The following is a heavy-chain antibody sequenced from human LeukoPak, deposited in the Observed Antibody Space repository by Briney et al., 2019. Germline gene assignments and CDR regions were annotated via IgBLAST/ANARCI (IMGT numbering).Heavy chain of an antibody. CDR3: AKDPYGGPTLTLDY. CDR1: GFTFSSYA. D-gene: IGHD4-17*01. Sequence: PGGSLRLSGAASGFTFSSYAMSWVRHAPGEELEWVSAISDSGGTTYYADSVKGRFTISRDNSKSTLYLQMNSLRAEDTAVYYCAKDPYGGPTLTLDYWGQGTLVTVSS. V-gene: IGHV3-23*01. CDR2: ISDSGGTT. J-gene: IGHJ4*02.